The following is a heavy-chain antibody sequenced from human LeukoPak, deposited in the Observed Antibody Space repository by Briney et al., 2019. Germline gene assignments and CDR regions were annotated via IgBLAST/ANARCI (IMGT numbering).Heavy chain of an antibody. D-gene: IGHD3-10*01. V-gene: IGHV3-23*01. Sequence: PGGSLRLSCAASGFTFSSYAMSWVRQAPGKGLEWVSGISGSDGTTYYADSVKGRFTISRDNSKNTLYLQMNSLRAEGTAVYYCAKDLITMVQGVLNYWGQGTLVTVSS. CDR1: GFTFSSYA. CDR2: ISGSDGTT. CDR3: AKDLITMVQGVLNY. J-gene: IGHJ4*02.